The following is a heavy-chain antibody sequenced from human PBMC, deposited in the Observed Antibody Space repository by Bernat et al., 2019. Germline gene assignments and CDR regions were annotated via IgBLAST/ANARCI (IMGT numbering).Heavy chain of an antibody. Sequence: EVQLVESAGGLVHPGGSLRLSCAASGFTFSSYEMNWVRQAPGKGLEWVSYIGGSGTTIYYADSLKGRFTISRDNAKNSLYLQMNSLRAEDTAVYYCAREITLTPDAFDIWGQGTMVNVSS. CDR1: GFTFSSYE. CDR2: IGGSGTTI. D-gene: IGHD3-22*01. CDR3: AREITLTPDAFDI. J-gene: IGHJ3*02. V-gene: IGHV3-48*03.